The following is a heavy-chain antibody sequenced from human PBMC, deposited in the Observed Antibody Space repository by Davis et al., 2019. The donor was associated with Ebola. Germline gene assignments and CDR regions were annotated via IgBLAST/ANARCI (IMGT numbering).Heavy chain of an antibody. Sequence: GESLKISCAASGFTFSSYEMNWVRQAPGEGLEGHSYISSSGSTIYDADHVKGRFTISRDNAKNSLYLQMNSLRAEDTAVYYCARGDRDDYVWGSYRRYFDYWGQGTLVTVSS. CDR3: ARGDRDDYVWGSYRRYFDY. CDR2: ISSSGSTI. V-gene: IGHV3-48*03. CDR1: GFTFSSYE. J-gene: IGHJ4*02. D-gene: IGHD3-16*02.